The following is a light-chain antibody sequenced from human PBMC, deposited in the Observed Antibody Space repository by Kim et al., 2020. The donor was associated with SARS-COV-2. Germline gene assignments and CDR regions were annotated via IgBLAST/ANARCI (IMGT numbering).Light chain of an antibody. CDR2: GNS. V-gene: IGLV1-40*01. CDR3: QSYDSSLSGVV. CDR1: SSNIGGGYD. J-gene: IGLJ2*01. Sequence: RVTSSCTGSSSNIGGGYDVHWYQQLPGTAPNLLIYGNSNRPSGVPDRFSGSKSGTSASLAITGLQAEDEADYYCQSYDSSLSGVVFGGGTQLTVL.